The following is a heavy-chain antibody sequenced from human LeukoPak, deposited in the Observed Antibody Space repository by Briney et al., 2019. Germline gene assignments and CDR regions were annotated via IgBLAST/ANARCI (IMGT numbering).Heavy chain of an antibody. D-gene: IGHD2/OR15-2a*01. J-gene: IGHJ6*02. V-gene: IGHV3-21*01. Sequence: GGSLRLSCAASGFTFSDYSMKWVRQAPGTGLEWVSSISSSGSLIYYADLVKGRFTVSRDNVKNSLFLKMNSLRGEDTAVYYCARAGSMGIYYYGMDVWGQGTTVTVSS. CDR3: ARAGSMGIYYYGMDV. CDR1: GFTFSDYS. CDR2: ISSSGSLI.